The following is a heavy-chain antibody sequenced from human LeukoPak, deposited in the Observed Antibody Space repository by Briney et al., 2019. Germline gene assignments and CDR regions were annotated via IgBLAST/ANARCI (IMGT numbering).Heavy chain of an antibody. CDR3: ASSHPLGSNNDYYTPFDY. J-gene: IGHJ4*02. D-gene: IGHD3-3*01. V-gene: IGHV4-59*01. Sequence: SETLSLTCTVSGGSISNYYWSWIRQPPGKGLEWIGYMYYSGSNNYNPSLKNRVTISVDTSKNQFSLKLSSVTAADTAVYYCASSHPLGSNNDYYTPFDYWGQGTLVTVSS. CDR2: MYYSGSN. CDR1: GGSISNYY.